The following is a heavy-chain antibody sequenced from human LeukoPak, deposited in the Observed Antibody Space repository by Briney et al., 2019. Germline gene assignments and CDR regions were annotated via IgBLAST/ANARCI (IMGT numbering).Heavy chain of an antibody. J-gene: IGHJ4*02. CDR1: GFTFDDYG. Sequence: GGSLRLPCAASGFTFDDYGMSWVRQAPGKGLEWVSGINWNGGSTGYADSVKGRFTISRDNAKNSLYLQMNSLRAEDTALYYCARDADYYDRDAYFDYWGQGTLVTVSS. D-gene: IGHD3-22*01. CDR3: ARDADYYDRDAYFDY. V-gene: IGHV3-20*04. CDR2: INWNGGST.